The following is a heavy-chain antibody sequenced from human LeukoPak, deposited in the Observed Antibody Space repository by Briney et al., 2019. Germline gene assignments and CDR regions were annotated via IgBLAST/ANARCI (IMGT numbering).Heavy chain of an antibody. CDR1: GFTFSSYG. V-gene: IGHV3-33*01. CDR3: ARDSYGGIAAANPSY. CDR2: IWYDGSNK. D-gene: IGHD6-13*01. Sequence: GGSLRLSCAASGFTFSSYGMHWVRQAPGKGLEWVAVIWYDGSNKYYADSVKGRFTISRDNSKNTLYLQMNSLRAEDTAVYYCARDSYGGIAAANPSYWGQGTLVAVSS. J-gene: IGHJ4*02.